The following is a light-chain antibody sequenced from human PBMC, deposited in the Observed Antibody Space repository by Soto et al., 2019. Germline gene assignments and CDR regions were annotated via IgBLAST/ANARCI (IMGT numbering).Light chain of an antibody. CDR1: QAIRQD. Sequence: AIQMTQSPSSLSASVGDRVTINCRASQAIRQDLGWYQQKPGKAPRLLIFAASTLESGVPSRFGGSGSGTEFTLTISSLQPEDFATYYCLQANSFPWTFGQGTKVEV. V-gene: IGKV1-6*01. CDR3: LQANSFPWT. J-gene: IGKJ1*01. CDR2: AAS.